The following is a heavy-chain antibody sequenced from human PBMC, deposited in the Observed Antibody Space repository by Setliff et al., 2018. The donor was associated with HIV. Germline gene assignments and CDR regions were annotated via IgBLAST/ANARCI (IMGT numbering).Heavy chain of an antibody. CDR1: GGSFSGYY. J-gene: IGHJ5*02. V-gene: IGHV4-34*01. CDR3: ASGAAVAGSPIGNWFDP. CDR2: INHSGST. D-gene: IGHD6-19*01. Sequence: SETLSLTCAVYGGSFSGYYWSWIRQPPGKGLEWIGEINHSGSTNYNPSLKSRVTISVDTSKNQFSLKLSSVTAADTAVYYCASGAAVAGSPIGNWFDPWGQGTLVTVSS.